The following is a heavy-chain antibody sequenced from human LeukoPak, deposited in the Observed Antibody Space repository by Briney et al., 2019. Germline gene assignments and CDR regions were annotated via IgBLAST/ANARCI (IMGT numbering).Heavy chain of an antibody. J-gene: IGHJ4*02. Sequence: SETLSLTCGVYGGSFSGYYWSWIRQSPGKGLEWIGEINHSGSSNYNPSLKSRVTMSVDTSKNHFSLKLSSVTAADTAVYYCARGLVNSGWGGYFDYWGQGTVVTVSS. CDR3: ARGLVNSGWGGYFDY. CDR1: GGSFSGYY. D-gene: IGHD6-19*01. CDR2: INHSGSS. V-gene: IGHV4-34*01.